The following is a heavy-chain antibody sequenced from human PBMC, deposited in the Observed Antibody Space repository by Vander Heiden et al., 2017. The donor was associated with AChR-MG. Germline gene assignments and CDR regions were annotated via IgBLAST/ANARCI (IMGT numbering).Heavy chain of an antibody. D-gene: IGHD3-10*01. V-gene: IGHV3-23*01. CDR1: GFTFSSYA. CDR3: AKDPGSYYYGSGSYFAY. J-gene: IGHJ4*02. CDR2: ISGSGGST. Sequence: EVQLLESGGGLVQPGGSLRLSCAASGFTFSSYAMSWVRQAPGKGLEWVSAISGSGGSTYYADSVKGRFTISRDNSKNTLYLQMNSLRAEDTAVYYCAKDPGSYYYGSGSYFAYWGQGTQVTVSS.